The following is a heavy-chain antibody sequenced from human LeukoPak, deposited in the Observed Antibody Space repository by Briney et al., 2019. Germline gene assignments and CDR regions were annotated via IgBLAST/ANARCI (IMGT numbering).Heavy chain of an antibody. V-gene: IGHV4-61*02. CDR1: GGSISSGSYY. D-gene: IGHD3-22*01. J-gene: IGHJ4*02. CDR3: SRVTGYMIEDYFDY. Sequence: SETLSLTCTVSGGSISSGSYYWSWIRQPAGKGLEWIGRIYTSGSTHYNPSLKSQVTISVDTSKNQFSLTLSSVTAGATAGYYCSRVTGYMIEDYFDYWGQGTLVTVSS. CDR2: IYTSGST.